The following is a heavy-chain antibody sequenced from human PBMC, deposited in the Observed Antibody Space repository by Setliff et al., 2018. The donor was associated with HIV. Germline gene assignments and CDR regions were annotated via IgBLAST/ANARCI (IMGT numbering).Heavy chain of an antibody. J-gene: IGHJ4*02. V-gene: IGHV3-7*01. CDR2: INQDGSEK. CDR3: ARGQTSVTLQFDH. CDR1: GFTFTSYW. D-gene: IGHD4-17*01. Sequence: GGSLRLSCAASGFTFTSYWMIWVRQAPGKGLEWVANINQDGSEKNYVDSVKGRFTISRDNAKNSLFLQMNSLRAEDTAVYYCARGQTSVTLQFDHWGQGTLVTVS.